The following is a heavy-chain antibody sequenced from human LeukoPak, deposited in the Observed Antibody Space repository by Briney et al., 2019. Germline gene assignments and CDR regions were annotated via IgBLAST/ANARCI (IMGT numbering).Heavy chain of an antibody. CDR2: ISAGGVTT. CDR1: GFTLNTYA. CDR3: AKVATWTYFDS. V-gene: IGHV3-23*01. D-gene: IGHD3/OR15-3a*01. J-gene: IGHJ4*02. Sequence: GGSLGLSWAAPGFTLNTYAMGWVRRFQGKGREWVSGISAGGVTTYYADSVKGRFTISRDNFKNTLDLQMSSLRAEDTAVYYCAKVATWTYFDSWGQGTLVTVSS.